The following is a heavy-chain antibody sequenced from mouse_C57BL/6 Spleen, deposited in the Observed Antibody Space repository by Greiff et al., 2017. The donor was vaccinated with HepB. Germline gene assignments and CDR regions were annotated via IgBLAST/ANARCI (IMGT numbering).Heavy chain of an antibody. CDR3: TLYSNYPWFAY. CDR1: GFNIKDDY. CDR2: IDPENGDT. V-gene: IGHV14-4*01. J-gene: IGHJ3*01. D-gene: IGHD2-5*01. Sequence: VHVKQSGAELVRPGASVKLSCTASGFNIKDDYMHWVKQRPEQGLEWIGWIDPENGDTEYASKFQGKATITADTSSNTAYLQLSSLTSEDTAVYYCTLYSNYPWFAYWGQGTLVTVSA.